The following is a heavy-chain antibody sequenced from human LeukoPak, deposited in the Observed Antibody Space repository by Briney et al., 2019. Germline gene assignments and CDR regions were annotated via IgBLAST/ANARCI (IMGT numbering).Heavy chain of an antibody. CDR1: GSTFSSYG. Sequence: GGSLRLSCAASGSTFSSYGMHWVRQAPGKGLEWVALIGYDGTNEYYADSVKGRFTISRDNSKNTLHLQMKSLRAEDTAVYYCARDFYCSRTSCYAPSFDYWGQGTLVTVSS. J-gene: IGHJ4*02. D-gene: IGHD2-2*01. CDR3: ARDFYCSRTSCYAPSFDY. CDR2: IGYDGTNE. V-gene: IGHV3-33*01.